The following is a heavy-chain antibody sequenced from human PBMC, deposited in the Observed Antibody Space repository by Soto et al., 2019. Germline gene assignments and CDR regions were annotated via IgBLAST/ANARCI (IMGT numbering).Heavy chain of an antibody. CDR3: ARDNNWNDVVLGAFDI. CDR2: IIPIFGTA. Sequence: GASVKVSCKASGGTFSSYAISWVRQAPGQGLEWMGGIIPIFGTANYAQKFQGRVTITADESTSTAYMELSSLRSEDTAVYYCARDNNWNDVVLGAFDIWGQGTMVTVSS. D-gene: IGHD1-1*01. CDR1: GGTFSSYA. J-gene: IGHJ3*02. V-gene: IGHV1-69*13.